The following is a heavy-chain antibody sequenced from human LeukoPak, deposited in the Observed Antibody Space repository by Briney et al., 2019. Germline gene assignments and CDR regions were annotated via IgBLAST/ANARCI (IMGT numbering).Heavy chain of an antibody. V-gene: IGHV4-59*08. Sequence: PSETLSLTCTVSGGSISSYYWSWIRQPPGKGLEWIGYIFYSGSTKYNPSLNSRVTISLDTSKNQFSLKLNSVTAADTAVYYCARFKMTSVTDWGQGTLVTVSS. CDR1: GGSISSYY. D-gene: IGHD4-17*01. CDR3: ARFKMTSVTD. CDR2: IFYSGST. J-gene: IGHJ4*02.